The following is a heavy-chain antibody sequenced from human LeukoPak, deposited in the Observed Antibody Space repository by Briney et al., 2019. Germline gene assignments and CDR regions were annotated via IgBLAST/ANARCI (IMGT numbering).Heavy chain of an antibody. D-gene: IGHD3-22*01. CDR3: ARDRANYYDSSGYPDAFDI. J-gene: IGHJ3*02. V-gene: IGHV4-4*07. CDR2: IYTSGST. CDR1: GGSISSYY. Sequence: PSETQSLTCTVSGGSISSYYWSWIRQPAGKGLEWIGRIYTSGSTNYNPSLKSRVTMSVDTSKNQFSLKLSSVTAADTAVYYCARDRANYYDSSGYPDAFDIWGQGTMVTVSS.